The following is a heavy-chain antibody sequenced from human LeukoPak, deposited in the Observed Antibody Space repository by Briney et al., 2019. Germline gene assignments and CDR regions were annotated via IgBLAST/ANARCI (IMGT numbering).Heavy chain of an antibody. Sequence: GGSLRLSCVTSGFTFTNYWMTWVRRPPGKGLEWVANINQDGSEEYYADSVKGRFTISRDNAQNSAFLQMNSLRGDDTAVYYCARAYAASGSYWGQGTLITVSS. CDR2: INQDGSEE. CDR3: ARAYAASGSY. D-gene: IGHD3-10*01. V-gene: IGHV3-7*01. CDR1: GFTFTNYW. J-gene: IGHJ4*02.